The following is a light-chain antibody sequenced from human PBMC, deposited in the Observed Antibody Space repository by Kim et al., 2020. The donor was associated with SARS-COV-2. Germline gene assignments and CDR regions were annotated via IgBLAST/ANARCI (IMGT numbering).Light chain of an antibody. CDR1: SRRSYY. CDR3: NSRDSSGNLVV. CDR2: GKN. V-gene: IGLV3-19*01. J-gene: IGLJ2*01. Sequence: ALGQTGRITCQGDSRRSYYASWYQQKPGQAPVLVIYGKNNRPSGIPDRFSGSSSGNTASLTITGAQAEDEADYYCNSRDSSGNLVVFGGGTQLTVL.